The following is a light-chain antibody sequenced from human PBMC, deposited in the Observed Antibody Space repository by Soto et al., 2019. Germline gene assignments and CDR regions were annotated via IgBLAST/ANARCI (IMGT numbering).Light chain of an antibody. V-gene: IGKV3-11*01. CDR2: DAS. J-gene: IGKJ2*01. CDR1: QSVSSY. Sequence: EIVLTQSPATLSLSPGERATLSCRASQSVSSYLAWYQQKPGQAPRLLIYDASNRATGIPGRFSGSGSWTDFTLTISSLDPEDFAVYYCQQRSSWPLYTFCQGTKLEIK. CDR3: QQRSSWPLYT.